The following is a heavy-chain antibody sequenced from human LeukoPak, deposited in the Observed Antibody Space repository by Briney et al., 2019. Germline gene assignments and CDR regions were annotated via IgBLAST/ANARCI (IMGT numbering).Heavy chain of an antibody. J-gene: IGHJ4*02. Sequence: PGASLRLSCAASGFTFSSHSMNWVRQGPGKGLEWVSYISSSGNTKHYVDSVKGRFTISRDNAKNSVYLQMNSLRDEDTAVYYCARDLTSVPTRWGQGTLVTVSS. CDR2: ISSSGNTK. D-gene: IGHD4-17*01. CDR3: ARDLTSVPTR. CDR1: GFTFSSHS. V-gene: IGHV3-48*02.